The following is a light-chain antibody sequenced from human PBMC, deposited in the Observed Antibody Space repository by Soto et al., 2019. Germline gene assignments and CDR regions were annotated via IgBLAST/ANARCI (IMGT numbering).Light chain of an antibody. Sequence: EILLAQSPATLSLSPGERATLSCKASQDVSIFLAWYQQKPGQAPRLLIHDAPNRATGVPSRFRGSGSGRDFTLTITSLQPEDFAIYYCQQRSTWLYTFGQGTKLEV. J-gene: IGKJ2*01. CDR1: QDVSIF. V-gene: IGKV3-11*02. CDR3: QQRSTWLYT. CDR2: DAP.